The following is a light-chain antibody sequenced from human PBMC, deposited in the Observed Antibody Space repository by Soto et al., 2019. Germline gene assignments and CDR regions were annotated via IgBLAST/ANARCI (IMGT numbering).Light chain of an antibody. J-gene: IGKJ2*01. Sequence: ETVMTQSPATLSVSPGERATLSCRASQSVSSNLAWYQHKPGQAPRLLIYGASTRATGIPARFSGSGSGTEFTLTISRLEPEDFAVYYCQQYGSSPQTFGQGTKLEIK. CDR3: QQYGSSPQT. CDR1: QSVSSN. CDR2: GAS. V-gene: IGKV3-15*01.